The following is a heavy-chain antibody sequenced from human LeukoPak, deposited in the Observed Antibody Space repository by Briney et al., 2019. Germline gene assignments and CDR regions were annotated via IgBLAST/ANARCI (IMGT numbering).Heavy chain of an antibody. D-gene: IGHD3-22*01. CDR1: GYTFTSNG. V-gene: IGHV1-2*02. CDR3: ARYDPTYDSSGYPRNWFDP. J-gene: IGHJ5*02. CDR2: INPNSGGK. Sequence: ASVKVSLKASGYTFTSNGITRVRQAPGQGLEWMGWINPNSGGKNYAQKFQGRVTMTRDTSISTAYMELSRLRSDDTAVYYCARYDPTYDSSGYPRNWFDPWGQGTLVTVSS.